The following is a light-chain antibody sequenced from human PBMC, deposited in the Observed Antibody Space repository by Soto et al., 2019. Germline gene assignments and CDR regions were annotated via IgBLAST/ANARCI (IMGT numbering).Light chain of an antibody. CDR2: RNN. CDR1: SSNIGSNY. CDR3: ATWDDSLSGRV. V-gene: IGLV1-47*01. J-gene: IGLJ3*02. Sequence: QSVLTQPPSASETPGQRVTISCSGSSSNIGSNYVCWYQQLPGTAPKLLIYRNNQRPSGVPDRFSGPKSDTSASLAISGLRSEDEADYYCATWDDSLSGRVFGGGTKVTVL.